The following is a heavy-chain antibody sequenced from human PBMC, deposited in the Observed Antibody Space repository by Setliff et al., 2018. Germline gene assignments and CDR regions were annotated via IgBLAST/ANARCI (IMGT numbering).Heavy chain of an antibody. V-gene: IGHV2-70*11. CDR3: ARINMVRGVPPHLDY. D-gene: IGHD3-10*01. Sequence: SGPTLVNPTQTLTLTCAFSGFSLTASGMCVTWIRQPPGKTLEWQARIDWDDAKYYRTSLKTRLTIPKDTSKNQVVLTMTNMDPVDTATYYCARINMVRGVPPHLDYWGQGTLVTVS. J-gene: IGHJ4*02. CDR2: IDWDDAK. CDR1: GFSLTASGMC.